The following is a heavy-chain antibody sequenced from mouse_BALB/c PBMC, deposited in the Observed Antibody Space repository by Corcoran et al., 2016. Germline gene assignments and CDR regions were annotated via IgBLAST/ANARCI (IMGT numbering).Heavy chain of an antibody. CDR1: GYTFTHSG. Sequence: QIQLVQSGPELKKPGETVKISCKASGYTFTHSGMNWVKQAPGKGLKWMGWINTYTGEPTYADDFKGRFAFSLETSASTAYLQINNLKNEDTATYFCARDYGYYAMDYWGQGTSVTVSS. CDR2: INTYTGEP. J-gene: IGHJ4*01. CDR3: ARDYGYYAMDY. V-gene: IGHV9-3-1*01. D-gene: IGHD1-1*01.